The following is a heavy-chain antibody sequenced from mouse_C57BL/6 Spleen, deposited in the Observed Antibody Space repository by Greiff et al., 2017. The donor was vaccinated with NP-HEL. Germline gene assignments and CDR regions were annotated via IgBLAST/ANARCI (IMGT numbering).Heavy chain of an antibody. CDR3: ARSGDGSYWYFDV. J-gene: IGHJ1*03. CDR2: INPSTGGT. D-gene: IGHD2-3*01. Sequence: VQLQQSGPELVKPGASVKISCKASGYSFTGYYMNWVKQSPEKSLEWIGEINPSTGGTTYNQKFKAKATLTVDKSSSTAYMQLKSLTSEDSAVYYCARSGDGSYWYFDVWGTGTTVTVSS. CDR1: GYSFTGYY. V-gene: IGHV1-42*01.